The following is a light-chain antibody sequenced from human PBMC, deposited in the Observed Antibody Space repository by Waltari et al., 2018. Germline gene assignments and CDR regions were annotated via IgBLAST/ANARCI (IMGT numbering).Light chain of an antibody. CDR3: QRYDNLPVFA. V-gene: IGKV1-33*01. Sequence: DTQITQSPHSLSASVGDSVTIPCQASQDISNYLNWYQQRPGKAPKLLVHDATKLATGVPSRISGSQSGTHLTLTIISRQAEYIATYYCQRYDNLPVFAFGAGTKVDI. J-gene: IGKJ3*01. CDR1: QDISNY. CDR2: DAT.